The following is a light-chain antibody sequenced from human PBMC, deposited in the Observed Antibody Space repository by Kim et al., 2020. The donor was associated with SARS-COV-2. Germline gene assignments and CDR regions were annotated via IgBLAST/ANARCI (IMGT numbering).Light chain of an antibody. V-gene: IGLV1-51*01. Sequence: QSVLTQPPSVSPAPGQKVTISCSGSSSNIGNNYVSWYQQLPGTAPKLLIYDNNKRPSGIPDRFSGSKSGTSATLGITGLQTGDEADYYCGTWDSSLTLVVFGGGTQLTVL. CDR3: GTWDSSLTLVV. J-gene: IGLJ2*01. CDR1: SSNIGNNY. CDR2: DNN.